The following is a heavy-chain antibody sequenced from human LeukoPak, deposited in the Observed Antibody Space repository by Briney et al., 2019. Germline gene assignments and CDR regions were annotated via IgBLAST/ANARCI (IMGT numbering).Heavy chain of an antibody. Sequence: SETLSLTCTVSGGSISSSDYFWGWIRQPPGKGLEWIGTIYYSGSTYYNPSLERRVTISVDTSKNQFSLKLSSVTAADTAVYYCAGRPARYSYGLYYFDYWGQGTLVTVSS. CDR2: IYYSGST. D-gene: IGHD5-18*01. CDR1: GGSISSSDYF. J-gene: IGHJ4*02. V-gene: IGHV4-39*01. CDR3: AGRPARYSYGLYYFDY.